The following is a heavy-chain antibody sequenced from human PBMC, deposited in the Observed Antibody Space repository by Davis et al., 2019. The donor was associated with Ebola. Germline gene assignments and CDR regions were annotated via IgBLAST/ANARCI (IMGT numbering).Heavy chain of an antibody. CDR3: ARLVYSSGWYGNWFDP. CDR1: GGSISKNDDY. D-gene: IGHD6-19*01. Sequence: MPSETLSLTCTVSGGSISKNDDYWGWIRQPPGKGLEWIGNVYYSGTTTYNPSLKSPVTISVDTSKNQFSLKLSSVTAADTAVYYCARLVYSSGWYGNWFDPWGQGTLVTVSS. J-gene: IGHJ5*02. V-gene: IGHV4-39*07. CDR2: VYYSGTT.